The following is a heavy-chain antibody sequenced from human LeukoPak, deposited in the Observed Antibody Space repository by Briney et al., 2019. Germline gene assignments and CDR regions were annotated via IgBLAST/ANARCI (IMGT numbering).Heavy chain of an antibody. CDR1: GFTFSSTW. CDR2: IKRNIDGGTT. D-gene: IGHD1-1*01. V-gene: IGHV3-15*01. J-gene: IGHJ4*02. Sequence: GGSLRLSCAASGFTFSSTWMSWVRQAPGKGLEWVGRIKRNIDGGTTDYAAPVNGRFTISRDDSKSTLYLQMNSLKTEDTAVYYCVTGLGRTDHDCWGQGTLVTVSS. CDR3: VTGLGRTDHDC.